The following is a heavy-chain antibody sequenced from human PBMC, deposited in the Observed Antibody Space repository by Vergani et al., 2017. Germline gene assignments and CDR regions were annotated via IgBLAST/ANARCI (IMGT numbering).Heavy chain of an antibody. CDR3: ARDRPYGYGGGVGKWFDP. CDR1: GDAMSSHY. J-gene: IGHJ5*02. Sequence: QVQLQASGPGLLKPSETLTLICTVSGDAMSSHYWSWIRQPPGKGLEWIGYIYYNVNTNYNPSLKSRVTMSLDTSKNQLSLRRTSVTTSDTAVYYCARDRPYGYGGGVGKWFDPWGQGTLVTVSS. V-gene: IGHV4-59*11. D-gene: IGHD3-10*02. CDR2: IYYNVNT.